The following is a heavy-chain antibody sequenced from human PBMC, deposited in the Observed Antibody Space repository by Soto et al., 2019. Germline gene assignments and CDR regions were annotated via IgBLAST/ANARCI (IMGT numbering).Heavy chain of an antibody. CDR2: ISTDGSIT. D-gene: IGHD2-8*01. V-gene: IGHV3-74*01. J-gene: IGHJ4*02. Sequence: EVQLVESGGGLVQPGGSLRLSCAASGLIFSNYKMHWVGQAPGKGLVWVSRISTDGSITDYADSVKGRFTVSRDNAKNTQYLQMNSLRVDDTAVYYCARDTNGLHYWGQGTLVTVSS. CDR1: GLIFSNYK. CDR3: ARDTNGLHY.